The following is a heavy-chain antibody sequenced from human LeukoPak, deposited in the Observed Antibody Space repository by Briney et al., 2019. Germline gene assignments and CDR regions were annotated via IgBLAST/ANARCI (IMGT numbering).Heavy chain of an antibody. V-gene: IGHV3-23*01. J-gene: IGHJ4*02. Sequence: GGSLRLSCAASGFTFNNYSMNWVRQAPGKGLEWISVISENGGRTYYADSVKGRFTISTDYSKNTLYLQMNSLRAEDTAVYYCAKDLSLRSSDWSPGFDYWGQGTLVTVSS. CDR1: GFTFNNYS. D-gene: IGHD6-19*01. CDR3: AKDLSLRSSDWSPGFDY. CDR2: ISENGGRT.